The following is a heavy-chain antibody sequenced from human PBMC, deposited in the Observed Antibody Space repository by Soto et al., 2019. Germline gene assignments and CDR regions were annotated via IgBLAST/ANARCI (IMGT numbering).Heavy chain of an antibody. D-gene: IGHD7-27*01. CDR3: ARGRYCLTGRCFPNWFDS. CDR1: GDSISNLDYF. Sequence: SETLSLTCSVSGDSISNLDYFWAWIRQPPGQALEYIGYIYKSATTHYNPSFESRVAISVDTSKSQFSLNVTSVTAADTAVYFCARGRYCLTGRCFPNWFDSWGQGALVTVSS. V-gene: IGHV4-30-4*01. CDR2: IYKSATT. J-gene: IGHJ5*01.